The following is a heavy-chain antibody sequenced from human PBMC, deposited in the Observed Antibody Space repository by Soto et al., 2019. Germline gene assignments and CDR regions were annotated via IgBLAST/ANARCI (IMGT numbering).Heavy chain of an antibody. V-gene: IGHV3-23*01. CDR3: AKGPRYCSGGSCYEVPFDY. J-gene: IGHJ4*02. D-gene: IGHD2-15*01. Sequence: GGSLRLSCAASGFTFSSYAMIWVRQAPGKGLEWVSAISGSGGSTYYADSVKGRFTISRDNSKNTLYLQMNSLRAEDTAVYYCAKGPRYCSGGSCYEVPFDYWGQGTLVTVSS. CDR1: GFTFSSYA. CDR2: ISGSGGST.